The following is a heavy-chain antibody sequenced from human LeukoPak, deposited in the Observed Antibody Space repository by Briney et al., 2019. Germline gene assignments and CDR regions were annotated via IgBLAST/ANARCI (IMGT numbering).Heavy chain of an antibody. J-gene: IGHJ6*03. D-gene: IGHD4-11*01. CDR3: ARCYSNYIDYYYMDV. CDR2: ISGSGGST. CDR1: GFTFSSYA. V-gene: IGHV3-23*01. Sequence: PGGSLRLSCAASGFTFSSYAMSWVRQAPGKGLEWVSAISGSGGSTYYADSVKGRFTISRDNSKNTLYLQMNSLRAEDTAVYYCARCYSNYIDYYYMDVWGKGTTVTVSS.